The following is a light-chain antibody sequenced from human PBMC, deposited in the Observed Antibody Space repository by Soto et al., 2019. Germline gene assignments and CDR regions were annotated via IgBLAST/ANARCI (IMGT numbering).Light chain of an antibody. J-gene: IGLJ2*01. CDR1: SSDIGGYNY. CDR2: DVS. CDR3: SSYGASSTL. Sequence: QSALTQPASVSGSPGQSITISCTGSSSDIGGYNYVSWYQQHPGKAPKLLIYDVSYRPSGISDRFSGSKSGSTASLTISGLQPDDEADYYCSSYGASSTLFGGGTKLTV. V-gene: IGLV2-14*03.